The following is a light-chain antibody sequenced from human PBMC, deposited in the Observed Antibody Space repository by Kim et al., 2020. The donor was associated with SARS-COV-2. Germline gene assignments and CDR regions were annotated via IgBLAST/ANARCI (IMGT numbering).Light chain of an antibody. J-gene: IGLJ3*02. CDR1: SLRSYY. Sequence: ALGQTVRSTCQGYSLRSYYASWDQQRPGQAPVLVIYGKNSRPSGIPDRFSGSSSGNTASLTITGDQAEDEADYYCNSRDSSGNHWVFGGGTKLTVL. V-gene: IGLV3-19*01. CDR3: NSRDSSGNHWV. CDR2: GKN.